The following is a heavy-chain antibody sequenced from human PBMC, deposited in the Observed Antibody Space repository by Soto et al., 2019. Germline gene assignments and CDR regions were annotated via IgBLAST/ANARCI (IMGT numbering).Heavy chain of an antibody. CDR3: ARDLGWVSNWYYYMDV. J-gene: IGHJ6*03. CDR1: GFSLSDWA. Sequence: PGGSLRLSCATSGFSLSDWAMNWVRQAPGKGLEWVSYISSSSSVIDYADSVKGRFTVSRDNARNSLNLQMNSLRAEDTAVYYCARDLGWVSNWYYYMDVWGKGTTVTVSS. V-gene: IGHV3-48*01. CDR2: ISSSSSVI. D-gene: IGHD7-27*01.